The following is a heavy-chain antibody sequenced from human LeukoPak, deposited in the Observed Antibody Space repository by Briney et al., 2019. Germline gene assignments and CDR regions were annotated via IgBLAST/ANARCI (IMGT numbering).Heavy chain of an antibody. CDR1: GYTFTSYG. Sequence: ASVKVSCKASGYTFTSYGISWVRQATGQGLEWMGWMNPNSGNTGYAQKFQGRVTITRNTSISTAYMELSSLRSEDTAVYYCARVSSRRLGVDYWGQGTLVTVSS. CDR2: MNPNSGNT. CDR3: ARVSSRRLGVDY. V-gene: IGHV1-8*03. J-gene: IGHJ4*02. D-gene: IGHD5-12*01.